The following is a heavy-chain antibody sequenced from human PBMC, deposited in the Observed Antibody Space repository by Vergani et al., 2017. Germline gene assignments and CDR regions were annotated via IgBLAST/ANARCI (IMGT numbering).Heavy chain of an antibody. V-gene: IGHV7-4-1*02. J-gene: IGHJ6*02. CDR1: GYTFNDHF. CDR2: INTNSGNP. D-gene: IGHD6-19*01. CDR3: ARGRQWRLTESLYGMDV. Sequence: QVQLVQSGAEVKKPGASVKVSCKASGYTFNDHFIHWVRQAPGQGLEFMGWINTNSGNPTYAPGFTGRFVFSLDTSVSTAYLQISGLKAEDSAVYYCARGRQWRLTESLYGMDVWGQGTTVTVSS.